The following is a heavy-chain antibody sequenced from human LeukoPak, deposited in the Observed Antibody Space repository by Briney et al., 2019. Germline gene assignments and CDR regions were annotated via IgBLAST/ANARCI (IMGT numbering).Heavy chain of an antibody. CDR2: IYPGDSDT. V-gene: IGHV5-51*01. CDR3: ARTRTSSSFDY. Sequence: GESLKMSCKGSGYSFTSYWIGWVRQMPGKGLEWMGIIYPGDSDTTYSPSFQGQVTISADKSISTAYLQWSSLKASDTAMYYCARTRTSSSFDYWGQGTLVTVSS. CDR1: GYSFTSYW. J-gene: IGHJ4*02.